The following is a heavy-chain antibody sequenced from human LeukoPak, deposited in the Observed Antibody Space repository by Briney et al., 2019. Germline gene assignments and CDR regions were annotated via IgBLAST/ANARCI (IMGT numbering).Heavy chain of an antibody. J-gene: IGHJ4*02. CDR3: ARVPGRWDGQQPNPFDY. Sequence: ASEKLSCKASGCSFSSYAISWGRHAPRQGQELMGRIIPILGIANYAQKFRGRVTITADKSTSTAYMELSSLRSEDTAVYYCARVPGRWDGQQPNPFDYWGQGTLVTVSS. CDR2: IIPILGIA. CDR1: GCSFSSYA. D-gene: IGHD6-13*01. V-gene: IGHV1-69*04.